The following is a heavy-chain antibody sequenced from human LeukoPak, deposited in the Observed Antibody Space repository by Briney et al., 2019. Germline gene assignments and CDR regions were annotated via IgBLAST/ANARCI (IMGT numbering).Heavy chain of an antibody. CDR3: ARGPSGSYYYYMDV. CDR2: ISWNGGST. V-gene: IGHV3-20*04. Sequence: PGGSLRLSCAASGFTFDDYGMSWVRQAPGKGLEWVSGISWNGGSTGYADSVKGRFTISRDNAKNSLYLQMNSLRADDTALYYCARGPSGSYYYYMDVWGKGTTVTVSS. J-gene: IGHJ6*03. D-gene: IGHD1-26*01. CDR1: GFTFDDYG.